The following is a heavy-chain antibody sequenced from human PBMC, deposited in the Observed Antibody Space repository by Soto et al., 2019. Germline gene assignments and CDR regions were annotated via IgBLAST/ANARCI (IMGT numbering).Heavy chain of an antibody. CDR1: GYTFTGYY. J-gene: IGHJ5*01. D-gene: IGHD3-9*01. CDR3: ARVVLRYLNWFDS. Sequence: ASVKVSCKASGYTFTGYYMHWVRQAPGQGLEWMGWINPNSGGTNYAQKFQGRVTMTRDTSISTAYMELSRLRSDDTAVYYCARVVLRYLNWFDSWGQGTLVTVSS. CDR2: INPNSGGT. V-gene: IGHV1-2*02.